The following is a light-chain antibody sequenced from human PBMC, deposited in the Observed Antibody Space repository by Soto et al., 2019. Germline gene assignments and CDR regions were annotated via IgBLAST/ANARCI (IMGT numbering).Light chain of an antibody. J-gene: IGKJ3*01. Sequence: EVVLTQSPATLSLSPGDRATLSCRASQSVRSYLAWYQQKPGQAPRLLIYDASTRATGIPARFSGSGSGTDFTLTISSLEPEDFAVYYCQQRYNWPPFTFGPGT. CDR2: DAS. CDR1: QSVRSY. CDR3: QQRYNWPPFT. V-gene: IGKV3-11*01.